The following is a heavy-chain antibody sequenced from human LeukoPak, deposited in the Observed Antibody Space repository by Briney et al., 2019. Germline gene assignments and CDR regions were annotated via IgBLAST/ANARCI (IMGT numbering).Heavy chain of an antibody. D-gene: IGHD3-22*01. Sequence: SVKVSCTASGGTFSSYAISWVRQAPGQGLEWMGGIIPIFGTANYAQKFQGRVTITADESTSTAYMELSSLRSEDTAVYYCARASSGYPDFDYWGQGTLVTVSS. CDR3: ARASSGYPDFDY. J-gene: IGHJ4*02. V-gene: IGHV1-69*13. CDR1: GGTFSSYA. CDR2: IIPIFGTA.